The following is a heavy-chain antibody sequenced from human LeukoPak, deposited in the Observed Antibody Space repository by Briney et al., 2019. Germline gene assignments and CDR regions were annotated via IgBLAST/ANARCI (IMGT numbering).Heavy chain of an antibody. CDR2: IKQDGSEK. V-gene: IGHV3-7*01. CDR1: GFTFSSYW. J-gene: IGHJ2*01. D-gene: IGHD4-17*01. Sequence: PGGSLRLSCAASGFTFSSYWMSWVRQAPGKGLEWVANIKQDGSEKYYVDSVKGRFTISRDNAKNSLYLQMNSLRAEDTAVYYCARGTASITVTTLVWYFDLWGRGTLVTVSS. CDR3: ARGTASITVTTLVWYFDL.